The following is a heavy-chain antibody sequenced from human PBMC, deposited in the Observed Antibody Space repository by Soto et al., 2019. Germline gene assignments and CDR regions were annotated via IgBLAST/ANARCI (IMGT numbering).Heavy chain of an antibody. J-gene: IGHJ4*02. CDR2: IYYSGST. Sequence: SETLSLTCTVSGGSISSYYWSWIRQPPGKGLEWIGYIYYSGSTNYNPSLKSRVTISVDTSTSTAYMELRSLRSDDTAVYYCARLPPKAVAGDYWGQGTLVTVSS. CDR1: GGSISSYY. V-gene: IGHV4-59*01. D-gene: IGHD6-19*01. CDR3: ARLPPKAVAGDY.